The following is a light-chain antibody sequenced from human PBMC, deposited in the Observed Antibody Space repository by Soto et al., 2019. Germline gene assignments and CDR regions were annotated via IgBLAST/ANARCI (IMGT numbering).Light chain of an antibody. CDR3: QQYSNWPLT. V-gene: IGKV3-15*01. J-gene: IGKJ4*01. CDR2: GAS. CDR1: QSVSSS. Sequence: EIVMTQSPATLSVSPGERATLSCRASQSVSSSLAWYQQQPGQAPKLLIYGASTRATAIPTRCSGGGSGTEFTLTISRLQSEDFAFYYCQQYSNWPLTFGGGTKVEIK.